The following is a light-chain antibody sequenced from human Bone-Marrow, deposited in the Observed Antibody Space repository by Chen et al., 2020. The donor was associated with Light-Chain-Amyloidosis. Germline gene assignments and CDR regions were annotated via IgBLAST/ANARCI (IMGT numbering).Light chain of an antibody. J-gene: IGLJ3*02. CDR2: DDR. V-gene: IGLV3-21*02. CDR3: QVWDRSSDRPV. CDR1: NIGSTS. Sequence: SYVLTQPYSVSVAPGPTATIACGGNNIGSTSVHWYQQTPGQAPLLVVYDDRYRPSGIPERLSGSNSGNTATLTISRVEAGDEADYYCQVWDRSSDRPVFGGGTKLTVL.